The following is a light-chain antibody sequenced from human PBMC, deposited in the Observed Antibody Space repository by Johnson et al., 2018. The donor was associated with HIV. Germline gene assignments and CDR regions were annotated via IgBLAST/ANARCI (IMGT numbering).Light chain of an antibody. V-gene: IGLV1-51*01. CDR3: GTWDSYLTAGV. CDR2: DND. CDR1: YSNIVSNY. J-gene: IGLJ1*01. Sequence: QPVLTQPPSVSAAPGQTVTISCSGSYSNIVSNYVSWYQQLPGTAPKLLIYDNDKRPSGISDRFSASKSGTSATLGITGLQTGDEADYYCGTWDSYLTAGVFGSGTKVTVL.